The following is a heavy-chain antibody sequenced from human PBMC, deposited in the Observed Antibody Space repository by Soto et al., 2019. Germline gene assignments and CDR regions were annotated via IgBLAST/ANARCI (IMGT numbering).Heavy chain of an antibody. V-gene: IGHV1-18*01. CDR2: ISAYNGNT. D-gene: IGHD2-15*01. CDR3: ARQPDCSGGSCYGWFDP. CDR1: GYTFTSYG. J-gene: IGHJ5*02. Sequence: ASVKVSCKASGYTFTSYGISWVRQAPGQGLEWMGWISAYNGNTNYAQKLQGRVTMTTDTSTSTAYMELRSLRSDDTAVYYCARQPDCSGGSCYGWFDPWGQGTLVTVSS.